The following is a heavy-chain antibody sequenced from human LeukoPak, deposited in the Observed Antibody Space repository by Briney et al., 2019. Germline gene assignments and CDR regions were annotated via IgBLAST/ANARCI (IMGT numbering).Heavy chain of an antibody. J-gene: IGHJ4*02. Sequence: SETLSLTCAVSGGSISSGGYSWSWIRQPPGKGLEWIGYIYYSGSTYYNPSLKSRVTISVDTSKNQFSLKLSSVTAADTAVYYCARGVSGGYFDYWGQGTLVTVSS. D-gene: IGHD7-27*01. CDR2: IYYSGST. CDR3: ARGVSGGYFDY. V-gene: IGHV4-30-4*07. CDR1: GGSISSGGYS.